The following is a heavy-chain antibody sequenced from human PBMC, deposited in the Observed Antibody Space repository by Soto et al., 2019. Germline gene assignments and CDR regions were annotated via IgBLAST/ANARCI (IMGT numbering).Heavy chain of an antibody. V-gene: IGHV3-33*01. CDR1: GFLFSSHG. J-gene: IGHJ4*02. CDR2: IWHDGSKI. CDR3: SRDHGITVLNF. Sequence: QVQLVESGGGVVQPGRPLRLSCATSGFLFSSHGYHWVRQAPGKGLEWVGAIWHDGSKIYYADSVKGRFTISRDDSKNTLYLQMNSLSASDTAFYHCSRDHGITVLNFLGQGTLVTVSS. D-gene: IGHD1-20*01.